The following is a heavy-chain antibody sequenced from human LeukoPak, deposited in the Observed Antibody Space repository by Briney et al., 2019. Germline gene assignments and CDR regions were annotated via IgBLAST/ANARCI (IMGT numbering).Heavy chain of an antibody. D-gene: IGHD5-18*01. J-gene: IGHJ5*02. V-gene: IGHV4-59*01. CDR1: GGSISTYY. CDR2: ISYGNT. CDR3: ARDKAHSYGRYFDP. Sequence: SETLSLTCSVSGGSISTYYWNWIWQTPGKGLEWIGHISYGNTDYNPSLKSRVTISVDTSKNQFSLKLTSVTAADTAVYYCARDKAHSYGRYFDPWGQGALVTVSS.